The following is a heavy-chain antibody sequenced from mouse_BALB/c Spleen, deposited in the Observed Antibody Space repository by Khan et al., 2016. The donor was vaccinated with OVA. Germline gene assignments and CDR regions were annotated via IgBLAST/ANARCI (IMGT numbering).Heavy chain of an antibody. CDR3: ARSNYYGRSLYAMDY. D-gene: IGHD1-1*01. CDR1: GYTFTSYW. CDR2: ISPGSGSA. Sequence: DLVKPGASVKLSCKASGYTFTSYWINWIKQRPGQGLEWVGQISPGSGSAYYNGVFKDKATLTINTYSTTADIQLSSLSSEASAVYFCARSNYYGRSLYAMDYWGQGTSVTVSS. V-gene: IGHV1S41*01. J-gene: IGHJ4*01.